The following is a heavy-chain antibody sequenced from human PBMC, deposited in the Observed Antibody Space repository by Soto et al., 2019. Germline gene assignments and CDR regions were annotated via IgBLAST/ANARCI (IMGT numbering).Heavy chain of an antibody. CDR2: IYYSGRS. D-gene: IGHD3-10*01. J-gene: IGHJ4*02. Sequence: SETLSLTCTVSGGSINSDGFYWAWIRQPPGKGLEYIANIYYSGRSHYNPFLESRVTISADTSRNQFSLNLSSVTAADTAVYYCARINLRSWTPGSDHFDYWGQGTLVTVSS. V-gene: IGHV4-39*01. CDR1: GGSINSDGFY. CDR3: ARINLRSWTPGSDHFDY.